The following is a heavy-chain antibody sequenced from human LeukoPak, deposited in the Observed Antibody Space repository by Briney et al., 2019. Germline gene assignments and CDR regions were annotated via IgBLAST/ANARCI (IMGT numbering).Heavy chain of an antibody. D-gene: IGHD2-2*01. Sequence: TGGSLRLSCAASGFTFSVYGMSWVRQAPGKGLEYVSAISASGANTYYADSVKGRFTISRDNAKNSLYLQMNSLRAEDTALYYCARDGDCSSTSCYYFDYWGQGTLVTVSS. V-gene: IGHV3-23*01. CDR3: ARDGDCSSTSCYYFDY. CDR1: GFTFSVYG. CDR2: ISASGANT. J-gene: IGHJ4*02.